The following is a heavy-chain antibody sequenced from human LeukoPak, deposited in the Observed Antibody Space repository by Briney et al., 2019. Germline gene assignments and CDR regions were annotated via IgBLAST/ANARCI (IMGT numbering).Heavy chain of an antibody. V-gene: IGHV4-34*01. J-gene: IGHJ6*04. Sequence: PSGTLSLTCAVYGGSFSGYYWSWIRQPPGKGLEWIGEINHSGSTNYNPSLKSRVTISVDTSKNQFSLKLSSVTAADTAVYYCARYNWNDDGMDVWGKGTTVTVSS. CDR1: GGSFSGYY. CDR3: ARYNWNDDGMDV. D-gene: IGHD1-1*01. CDR2: INHSGST.